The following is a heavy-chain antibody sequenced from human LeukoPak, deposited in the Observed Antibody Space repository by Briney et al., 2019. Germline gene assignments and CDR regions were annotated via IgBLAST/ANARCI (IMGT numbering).Heavy chain of an antibody. CDR1: GGTFSSYA. Sequence: GASVKVSCKASGGTFSSYAISWVRQAPGQGLEWMGGIIPIFGTANYAQKFQGRVTITADKSTSTAYMELSSLRSEDTAVYYCAREGGSYYRFYFDYWGQGTLVTVSS. CDR2: IIPIFGTA. D-gene: IGHD1-26*01. J-gene: IGHJ4*02. CDR3: AREGGSYYRFYFDY. V-gene: IGHV1-69*06.